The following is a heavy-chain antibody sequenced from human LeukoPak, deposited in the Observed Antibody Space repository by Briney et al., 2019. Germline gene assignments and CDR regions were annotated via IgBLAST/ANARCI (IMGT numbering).Heavy chain of an antibody. V-gene: IGHV3-21*01. Sequence: GGSLRLSCAASGFTFSSYSMNWVHQAPGKGLEWVSSISSSSSYIYYADSVKGRFTISRDNAKNSLYLQMNSLRAEDTAVYYCARDRGDYYDSSGYWAYYYGMDVWGQGTTVTVSS. CDR1: GFTFSSYS. CDR3: ARDRGDYYDSSGYWAYYYGMDV. CDR2: ISSSSSYI. D-gene: IGHD3-22*01. J-gene: IGHJ6*02.